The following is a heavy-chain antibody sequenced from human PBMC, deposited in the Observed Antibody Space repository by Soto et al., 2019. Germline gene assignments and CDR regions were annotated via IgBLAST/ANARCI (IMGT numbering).Heavy chain of an antibody. Sequence: QLQLQESGPGLVKPSETLSLTCTVSGGSISSSSYYWGWIRQPPGKGLEWIGSIYYSGSTYYNPSLKSRVTISVDTSKNQFSLKLSSVTAADTAVYYCARHEGGYDLHYYYGMDVWGQGTTVTVSS. CDR3: ARHEGGYDLHYYYGMDV. D-gene: IGHD5-12*01. V-gene: IGHV4-39*01. CDR1: GGSISSSSYY. J-gene: IGHJ6*02. CDR2: IYYSGST.